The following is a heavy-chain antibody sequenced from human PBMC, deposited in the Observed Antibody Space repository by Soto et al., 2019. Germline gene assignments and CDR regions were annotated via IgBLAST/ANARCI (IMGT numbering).Heavy chain of an antibody. Sequence: SQTLSLTCAVYGGSFSGYYWSWIRQPPGKGLEWIGEINHSGSTNYNPSLKSRVTISVDTSKNQFSLKLSSVTAADTAVYYCARGQLSNYDFWSGQPTNWFDPWGQGTLVTVSS. CDR1: GGSFSGYY. CDR2: INHSGST. CDR3: ARGQLSNYDFWSGQPTNWFDP. D-gene: IGHD3-3*01. J-gene: IGHJ5*02. V-gene: IGHV4-34*01.